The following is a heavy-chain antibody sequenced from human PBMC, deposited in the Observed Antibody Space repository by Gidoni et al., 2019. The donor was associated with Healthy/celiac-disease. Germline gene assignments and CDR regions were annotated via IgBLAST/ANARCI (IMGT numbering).Heavy chain of an antibody. V-gene: IGHV3-13*05. D-gene: IGHD5-18*01. J-gene: IGHJ4*02. CDR1: GFTFSSSD. Sequence: EVQLVESGGGLVQPGGSLRLSCAASGFTFSSSDMHWVRPATGKGLEWVSAIGTAGDPYYPGSVKGRFTISRENAKNSLYLQMNSLRAGDTAVYYCARGSANSISSFDYWGQGTLVTVSS. CDR3: ARGSANSISSFDY. CDR2: IGTAGDP.